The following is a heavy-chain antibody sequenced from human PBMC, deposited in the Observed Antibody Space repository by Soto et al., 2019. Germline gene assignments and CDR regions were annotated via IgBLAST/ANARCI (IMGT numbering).Heavy chain of an antibody. CDR1: GGTFSSYT. Sequence: QVQLVQSGAEVKKPGSSVKVSCKASGGTFSSYTISWVRQAPGQGLEWMGRIIPILGIANYAQKFQGRVTMTADKSTSTADIELSSLRSEYTAVDYCARAGVAAAGTGAFDSWGQGTMVAVSA. CDR3: ARAGVAAAGTGAFDS. V-gene: IGHV1-69*02. D-gene: IGHD6-13*01. CDR2: IIPILGIA. J-gene: IGHJ3*02.